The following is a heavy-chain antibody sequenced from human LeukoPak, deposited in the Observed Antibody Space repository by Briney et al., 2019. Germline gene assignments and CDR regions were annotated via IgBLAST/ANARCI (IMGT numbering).Heavy chain of an antibody. Sequence: GGSLRLSCAASGFTFSSYSMNWVRQAPGKGLEWVSSISSSSYIYYADSVKGQFTISRDNAKNSLYLQMNSLRAEDTAVYYCARGRVPYYMDVWGKGTTVTVSS. D-gene: IGHD3-10*01. CDR1: GFTFSSYS. CDR3: ARGRVPYYMDV. J-gene: IGHJ6*03. V-gene: IGHV3-21*01. CDR2: ISSSSYI.